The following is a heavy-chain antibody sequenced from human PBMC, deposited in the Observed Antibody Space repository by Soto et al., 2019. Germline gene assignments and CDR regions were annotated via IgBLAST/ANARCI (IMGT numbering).Heavy chain of an antibody. J-gene: IGHJ3*02. V-gene: IGHV3-64*01. Sequence: EVQLVESGGGLVQPGGSLRLSCAASGFTFSSYAMHWVRQAPGKGLEYVSAISSNGGSTYYANSVKGRFTISRDNSKNTLYLQMGSLRAEDMAVYYCARGLGYAFDIWDQGTMVTVSS. CDR2: ISSNGGST. D-gene: IGHD2-15*01. CDR1: GFTFSSYA. CDR3: ARGLGYAFDI.